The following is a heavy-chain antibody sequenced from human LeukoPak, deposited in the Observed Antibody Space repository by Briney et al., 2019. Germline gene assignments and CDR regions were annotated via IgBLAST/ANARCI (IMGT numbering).Heavy chain of an antibody. J-gene: IGHJ4*02. V-gene: IGHV3-23*01. CDR3: AKGGRDTDY. Sequence: GGSLRLSCAASGFTLSTYTISWVRQAPGKGLEGVSAISNSRTTYYSDAVPGRFTISRDNSKNTLYLQMNSLRAEDTALYYSAKGGRDTDYWGQGTLVTVSA. CDR2: ISNSRTT. CDR1: GFTLSTYT. D-gene: IGHD5-24*01.